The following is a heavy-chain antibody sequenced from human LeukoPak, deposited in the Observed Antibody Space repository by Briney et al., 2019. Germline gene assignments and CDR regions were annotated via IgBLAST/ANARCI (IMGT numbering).Heavy chain of an antibody. CDR3: ARVQWQARGYNWFDP. CDR2: MNPNSGNT. CDR1: GYTFTSYD. J-gene: IGHJ5*02. V-gene: IGHV1-8*01. Sequence: GASVKVSCKASGYTFTSYDINWVRQATGQGLEWMGWMNPNSGNTGYAQKFQGRVTMTRNTSISTAYMELSSLRSEDTAVYYCARVQWQARGYNWFDPWGQGTLVTVSS. D-gene: IGHD6-19*01.